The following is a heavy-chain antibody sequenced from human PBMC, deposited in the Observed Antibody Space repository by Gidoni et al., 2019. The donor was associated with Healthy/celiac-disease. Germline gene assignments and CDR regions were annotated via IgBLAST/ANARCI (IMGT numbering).Heavy chain of an antibody. CDR1: GFTFSSYG. CDR3: AKFGGSYYYDSRPGAFDI. J-gene: IGHJ3*02. V-gene: IGHV3-30*18. D-gene: IGHD3-22*01. CDR2: ISYDGSNK. Sequence: QVQLVESGGGVVQPVRSLSLSCAASGFTFSSYGMHWVRQAPGKGLEWVAVISYDGSNKYYADSVKGRFTISRDNSKNTLYLQMNSLRAEDTAGYYCAKFGGSYYYDSRPGAFDIWGQGTMVTVSS.